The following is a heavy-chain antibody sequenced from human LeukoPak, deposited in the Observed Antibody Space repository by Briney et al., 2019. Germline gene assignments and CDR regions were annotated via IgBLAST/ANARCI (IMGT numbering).Heavy chain of an antibody. CDR2: ISGSGGST. CDR1: GFTFSSYA. CDR3: ARVDPTKWLAFDY. D-gene: IGHD5-12*01. Sequence: GGSLRLSCAASGFTFSSYAMSWVRQAPGKGLEWVSAISGSGGSTYYADSVKGRFTISRDNSKNTLYLQMNSLRVDDTAVYYYARVDPTKWLAFDYWGQGTLVTVSS. V-gene: IGHV3-23*01. J-gene: IGHJ4*02.